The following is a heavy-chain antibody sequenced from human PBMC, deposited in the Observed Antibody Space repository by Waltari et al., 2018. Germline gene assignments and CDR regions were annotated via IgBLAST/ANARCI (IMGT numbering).Heavy chain of an antibody. J-gene: IGHJ4*02. V-gene: IGHV3-9*01. D-gene: IGHD4-4*01. CDR2: ISWNSGSI. Sequence: EVQLVASGGGLVQPGRSLRLSCAASGFTFVDYAMLWVRQAPGKGLEWVSGISWNSGSIGYADSVKGRFTSSRDNAKNSLYLQMNSLRAEDTALYYCAKDILGVRNYVFDYWGQGTLVTVSS. CDR1: GFTFVDYA. CDR3: AKDILGVRNYVFDY.